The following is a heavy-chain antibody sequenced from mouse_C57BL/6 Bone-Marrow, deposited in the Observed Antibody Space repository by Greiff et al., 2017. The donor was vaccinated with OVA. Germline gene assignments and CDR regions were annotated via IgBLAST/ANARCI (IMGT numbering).Heavy chain of an antibody. CDR1: GFTFSDYG. J-gene: IGHJ3*01. CDR2: ISSGSSTI. V-gene: IGHV5-17*01. Sequence: EVQRVESGGGLVKPGGSLKLSCAASGFTFSDYGMHWVRQAPEKGLEWFAYISSGSSTIYYADTVKGRFTISRDNAKNTLFLQMTSLRSEDTAMYYCARSAHYYGSSSWFAYWGQGTLVTVSA. D-gene: IGHD1-1*01. CDR3: ARSAHYYGSSSWFAY.